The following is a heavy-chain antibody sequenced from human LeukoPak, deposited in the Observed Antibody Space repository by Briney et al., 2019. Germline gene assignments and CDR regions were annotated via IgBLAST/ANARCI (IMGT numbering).Heavy chain of an antibody. CDR2: VNSDGSST. Sequence: PGGSLRLSCAGSGFTFSSYWMHWVRQAPGKGLVWVSRVNSDGSSTTYADSVKGRFTISRDNAKNSLYLQMNSLRAEDTAVYYCARLVLCYGCSSSSHNFNIWGQGTMVTVSS. J-gene: IGHJ3*02. D-gene: IGHD6-6*01. V-gene: IGHV3-74*01. CDR1: GFTFSSYW. CDR3: ARLVLCYGCSSSSHNFNI.